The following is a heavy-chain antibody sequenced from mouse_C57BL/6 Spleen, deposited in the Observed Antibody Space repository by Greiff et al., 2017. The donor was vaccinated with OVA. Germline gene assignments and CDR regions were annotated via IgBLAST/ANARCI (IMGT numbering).Heavy chain of an antibody. CDR3: ARTTTVVDAFDY. CDR2: IYWDDDK. V-gene: IGHV8-12*01. J-gene: IGHJ2*01. Sequence: VKLVESGPGILQSSQTLSLTCSFSGFSLSTSGMGVSWIRQPSGQGLEWLAHIYWDDDKSYNPSPKSRLTISKDTSKNQVFLKITSVDTADTATYYCARTTTVVDAFDYWGQGTTLTVSS. CDR1: GFSLSTSGMG. D-gene: IGHD1-1*01.